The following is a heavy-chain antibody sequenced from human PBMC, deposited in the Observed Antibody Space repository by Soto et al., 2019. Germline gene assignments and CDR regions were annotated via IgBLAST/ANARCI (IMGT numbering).Heavy chain of an antibody. Sequence: SETLSLTCTVSGGSIRSYYWSWIRQPPGKGLDWIGYIYYSGSTNYNPSLKSRVTISVDTSKNQFSLKLSSVTAADTAVYYCARRGRGILTVYFVSWGQGPLVTV. V-gene: IGHV4-59*08. CDR3: ARRGRGILTVYFVS. D-gene: IGHD3-9*01. CDR1: GGSIRSYY. CDR2: IYYSGST. J-gene: IGHJ4*02.